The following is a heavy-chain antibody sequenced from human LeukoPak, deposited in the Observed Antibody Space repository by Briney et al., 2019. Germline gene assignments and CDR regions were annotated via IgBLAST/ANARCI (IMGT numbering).Heavy chain of an antibody. CDR3: ARDPPDDSSGYYSAV. CDR1: GGTFSSYA. Sequence: SVKVSCKASGGTFSSYAISWVRQAPGQGLEWMGGIIPIFGTANYAQKFQGRVTITADESTSTAYMELSSLRSEDTAVCYCARDPPDDSSGYYSAVWGQGTLVTVSS. V-gene: IGHV1-69*01. J-gene: IGHJ4*02. D-gene: IGHD3-22*01. CDR2: IIPIFGTA.